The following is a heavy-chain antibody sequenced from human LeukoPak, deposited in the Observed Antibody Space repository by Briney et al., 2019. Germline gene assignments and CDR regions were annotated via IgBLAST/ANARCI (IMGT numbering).Heavy chain of an antibody. J-gene: IGHJ3*02. V-gene: IGHV3-9*01. D-gene: IGHD3-22*01. CDR2: ISWDSSSI. Sequence: GGSLRLSCAASGFTFSSYAMSWVRQAPGKGLEWVSGISWDSSSIGYADSVKGRFTISRDNAKNSLYLQMNSLRAEDTALYYCAKDKGGIVVVITPIDAFDIWGQGTMVTVSS. CDR3: AKDKGGIVVVITPIDAFDI. CDR1: GFTFSSYA.